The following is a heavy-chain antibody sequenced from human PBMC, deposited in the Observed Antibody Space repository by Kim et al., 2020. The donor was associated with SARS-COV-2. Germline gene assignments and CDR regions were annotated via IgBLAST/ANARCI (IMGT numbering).Heavy chain of an antibody. V-gene: IGHV1-69*13. CDR2: IIPIFGTA. J-gene: IGHJ6*02. D-gene: IGHD1-26*01. Sequence: SVKVSCKASGGTFSSYAISWVRQAPGQGLEWMGGIIPIFGTANYAQKFQGRVTITADESTSTAYMELSSLRSEDTAVYYCARGWELLGASYYYGMDVWGQGTTVTVSS. CDR3: ARGWELLGASYYYGMDV. CDR1: GGTFSSYA.